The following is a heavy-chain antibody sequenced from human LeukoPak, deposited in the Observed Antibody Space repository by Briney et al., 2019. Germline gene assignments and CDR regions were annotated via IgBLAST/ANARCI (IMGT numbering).Heavy chain of an antibody. CDR2: ISYDGSNK. V-gene: IGHV3-30-3*01. D-gene: IGHD3-22*01. J-gene: IGHJ6*02. Sequence: SCKASGYTFTSYYMHWVRQAPGKGLEWVAVISYDGSNKYYADSVKGRFTISRENSKNTLYLQMNSLRAEDTAVYYCASLGSYDSSGYSVPGSYYYGMDVWGQGTTVTVSS. CDR1: GYTFTSYY. CDR3: ASLGSYDSSGYSVPGSYYYGMDV.